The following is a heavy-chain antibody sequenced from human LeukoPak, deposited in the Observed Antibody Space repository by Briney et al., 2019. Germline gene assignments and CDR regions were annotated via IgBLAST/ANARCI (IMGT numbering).Heavy chain of an antibody. Sequence: GGSLRLSCAASGFTFSSYWMHWVRQAPGKGLVWVSHINSDGSSTSYADSVKGRFTISRDNAKNTLYLQMNSLRAEDTAVYYCARAERNREYFDYWGQGTLVTVSS. CDR1: GFTFSSYW. V-gene: IGHV3-74*01. CDR3: ARAERNREYFDY. CDR2: INSDGSST. J-gene: IGHJ4*02. D-gene: IGHD5-24*01.